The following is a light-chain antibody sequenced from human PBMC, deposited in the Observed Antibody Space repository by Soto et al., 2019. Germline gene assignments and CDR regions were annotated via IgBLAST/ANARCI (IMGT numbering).Light chain of an antibody. V-gene: IGKV3-11*01. CDR3: QQRSNWPS. Sequence: IVLTQSPATLSLSPGERATLSCRASQSVSSYLAWYQHKPGQAPRLLIYDASNRATGIPARFSGSGSGTDFTLTISSLEAEDFALYYCQQRSNWPSFGQGTRVDIK. CDR2: DAS. CDR1: QSVSSY. J-gene: IGKJ5*01.